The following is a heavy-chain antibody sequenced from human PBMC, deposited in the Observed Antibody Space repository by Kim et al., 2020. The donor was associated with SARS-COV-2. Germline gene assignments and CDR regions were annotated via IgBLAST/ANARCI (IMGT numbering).Heavy chain of an antibody. CDR1: GFAFSDYH. Sequence: GGSLRLSCAASGFAFSDYHMSWIRQAPGKGLEWVSYISPSGTTIYYADSVKGRFTISRDNAKNSLYLQINSLRAEDTAVYYCARDWYLDYWGQGTLVTVS. CDR3: ARDWYLDY. J-gene: IGHJ4*02. CDR2: ISPSGTTI. V-gene: IGHV3-11*01.